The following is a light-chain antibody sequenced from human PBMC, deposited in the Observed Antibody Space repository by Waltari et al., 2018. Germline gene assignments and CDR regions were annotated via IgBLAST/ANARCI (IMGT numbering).Light chain of an antibody. Sequence: DIQLTQSPSFLSASVGERVTITCRASHGISSYLSLYQQKPGKAPKLLIYGASTLQSAIPSRFSGIGSGTEFTLTISSLQPEDSATYYCQQLGAYPITFGQGTRVETK. CDR3: QQLGAYPIT. J-gene: IGKJ5*01. CDR2: GAS. CDR1: HGISSY. V-gene: IGKV1-9*01.